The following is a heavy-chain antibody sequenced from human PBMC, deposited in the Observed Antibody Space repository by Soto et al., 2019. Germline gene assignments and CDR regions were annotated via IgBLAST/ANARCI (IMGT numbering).Heavy chain of an antibody. D-gene: IGHD3-10*01. CDR3: ASARMVRGVIYYYGMDV. Sequence: QVQLQESGPGLVKSSQTLSLTCAVSGGSISSGGNYWSWIRQHPGKGLEWIGYIYYSGSTYYNPSLKSRVSISVDTSKNQFSLKLNSVTAAETAAYYSASARMVRGVIYYYGMDVWGKGATVTVSS. CDR1: GGSISSGGNY. J-gene: IGHJ6*04. V-gene: IGHV4-31*11. CDR2: IYYSGST.